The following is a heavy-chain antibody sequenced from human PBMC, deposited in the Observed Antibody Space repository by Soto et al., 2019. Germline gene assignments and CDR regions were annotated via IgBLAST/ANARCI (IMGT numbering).Heavy chain of an antibody. Sequence: SETLSLTCAASGCSSSGYYWSWIRQPPGKGLEWLGEINHRGRTNYNPSLMSRVTTSVDTTRNQFSHKLSSGNAADTAVYYCARGDCGAEAGLDYYDYHGMDVWGQGTTVTVSS. V-gene: IGHV4-34*01. CDR1: GCSSSGYY. CDR2: INHRGRT. CDR3: ARGDCGAEAGLDYYDYHGMDV. D-gene: IGHD6-19*01. J-gene: IGHJ6*02.